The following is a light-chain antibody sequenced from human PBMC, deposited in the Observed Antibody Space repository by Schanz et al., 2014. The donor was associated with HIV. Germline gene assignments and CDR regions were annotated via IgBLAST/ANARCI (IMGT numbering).Light chain of an antibody. V-gene: IGLV1-44*01. CDR2: SYN. J-gene: IGLJ3*02. CDR1: SSNIGSKT. Sequence: QSVLTQPPSASGTPGQRVTISCSGSSSNIGSKTVHWYQQLPGTAPKLLIYSYNQRPSGVPDRFSGSESGTSASLAISGLQSEDEADYYCGSWDDSLKGWVFGGGTKLTVL. CDR3: GSWDDSLKGWV.